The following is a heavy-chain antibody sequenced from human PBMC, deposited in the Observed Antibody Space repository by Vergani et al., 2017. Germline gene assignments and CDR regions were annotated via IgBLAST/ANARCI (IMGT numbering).Heavy chain of an antibody. Sequence: QLQLQESGPGLVKPSETLSLTCTVSGGSISSSSYYWGWIRQPPGKGLEWIGSIYYSGSTYYNPSLKSRVTISVDTSKNQFSLKLSSVTAADTAVYYCARQFSGYCSSTSCSDYWYFDLWGRGTLVTVSS. V-gene: IGHV4-39*01. CDR1: GGSISSSSYY. D-gene: IGHD2-2*01. CDR2: IYYSGST. J-gene: IGHJ2*01. CDR3: ARQFSGYCSSTSCSDYWYFDL.